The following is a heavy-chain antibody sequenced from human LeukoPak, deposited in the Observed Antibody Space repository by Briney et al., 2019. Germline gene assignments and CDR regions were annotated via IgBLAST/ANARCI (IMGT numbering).Heavy chain of an antibody. CDR1: GGSVSNSNYY. J-gene: IGHJ4*02. CDR3: ARLYRGPYYFDY. CDR2: IYYSGNF. V-gene: IGHV4-61*01. D-gene: IGHD3-10*01. Sequence: SGTLSLTCTVSGGSVSNSNYYWSWIRQPPGKGLEWIAYIYYSGNFSYKPSLRSRVTMSVDTSKNQFSLKLTSVTAADTAVYYCARLYRGPYYFDYWGQGTLVTVSS.